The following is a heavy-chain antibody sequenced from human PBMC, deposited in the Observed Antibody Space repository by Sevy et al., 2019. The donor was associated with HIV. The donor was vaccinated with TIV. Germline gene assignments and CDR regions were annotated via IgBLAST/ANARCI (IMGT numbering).Heavy chain of an antibody. CDR3: AEDTFYYESSPCDC. J-gene: IGHJ4*02. D-gene: IGHD3-22*01. CDR1: GFTFSNYA. Sequence: GGSLRLSCAASGFTFSNYAMSWVRQAPGKGLEWVSGISGSGGATHYANSVKGRFTISRDNSKNTLYLQMNSLRAEDTAVYYCAEDTFYYESSPCDCWGQGTLVTVSS. CDR2: ISGSGGAT. V-gene: IGHV3-23*01.